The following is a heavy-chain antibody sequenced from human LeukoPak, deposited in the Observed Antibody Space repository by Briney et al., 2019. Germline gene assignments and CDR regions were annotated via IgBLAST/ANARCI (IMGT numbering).Heavy chain of an antibody. D-gene: IGHD3-10*01. CDR2: IYYSGST. J-gene: IGHJ4*02. CDR1: GGSFSGYY. CDR3: ARVTVRGVIRFYFDC. Sequence: SETLSLTCAVYGGSFSGYYWSWIRQPPGKGLEWIGYIYYSGSTDYNPSLKSRISISADTSKNQFSLKLTSVTAADTAVYYCARVTVRGVIRFYFDCWGQGTLVTVSS. V-gene: IGHV4-30-4*08.